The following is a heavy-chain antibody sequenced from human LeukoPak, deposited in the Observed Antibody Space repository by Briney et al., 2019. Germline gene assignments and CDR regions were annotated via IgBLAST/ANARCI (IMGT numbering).Heavy chain of an antibody. CDR1: GYTFTSYD. Sequence: ASVKVSCKASGYTFTSYDINWVRQATAQGLEWMGWMNPNSGNTGYAQKFQGRVTMTRNTSISTAYMELSSLRSEDTAVYYCASGKGGGQIFGVALGYWGQGTLVTVSS. CDR3: ASGKGGGQIFGVALGY. J-gene: IGHJ4*02. D-gene: IGHD3-3*01. CDR2: MNPNSGNT. V-gene: IGHV1-8*01.